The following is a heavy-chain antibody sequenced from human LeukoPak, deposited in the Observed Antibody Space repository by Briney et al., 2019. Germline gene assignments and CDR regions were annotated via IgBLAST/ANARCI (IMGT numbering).Heavy chain of an antibody. CDR3: AREGGWNFGWLLSGPLPYYYMDV. CDR1: GYTFTSYY. J-gene: IGHJ6*03. CDR2: IIPIFGTA. V-gene: IGHV1-69*06. D-gene: IGHD3-9*01. Sequence: GASVKVSCKASGYTFTSYYMHWVRQAPGQGLEWMGGIIPIFGTANYAQKFQGRVTITADKSTSTAYMELSSLRSEDTAVYYCAREGGWNFGWLLSGPLPYYYMDVWGKGTTVTVSS.